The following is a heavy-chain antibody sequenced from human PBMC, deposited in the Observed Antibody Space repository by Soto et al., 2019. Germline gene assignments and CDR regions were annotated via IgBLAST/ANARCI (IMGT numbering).Heavy chain of an antibody. CDR3: ARDPYLGDHQY. V-gene: IGHV1-18*01. Sequence: QVQLVQSGGEVKKPGASVKVSCKTSGYTFTTYGISWVRQAPGQGLEWVGWISAYSGKTHYAQKFQGKVTMTTDTSTNTAYLALRSLRSADTAVYYCARDPYLGDHQYWGQGTLFTVSS. D-gene: IGHD3-16*01. CDR2: ISAYSGKT. J-gene: IGHJ4*02. CDR1: GYTFTTYG.